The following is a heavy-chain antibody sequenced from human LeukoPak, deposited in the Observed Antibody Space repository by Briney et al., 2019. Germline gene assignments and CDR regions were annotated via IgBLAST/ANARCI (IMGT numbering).Heavy chain of an antibody. V-gene: IGHV1-18*01. J-gene: IGHJ4*02. D-gene: IGHD2-2*01. Sequence: ASVKVSRKASGYTFTSYGISRERQGPGQGLEWMGWICAYNGNTNYAQKPQGRVTMTTDTSTSTAYMELRSLRSDDTAVYYCAREAYLGYCSSTSCYVDYWGQGTLVTVSS. CDR1: GYTFTSYG. CDR3: AREAYLGYCSSTSCYVDY. CDR2: ICAYNGNT.